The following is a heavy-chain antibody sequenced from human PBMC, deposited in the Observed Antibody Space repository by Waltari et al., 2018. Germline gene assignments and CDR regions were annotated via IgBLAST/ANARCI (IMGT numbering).Heavy chain of an antibody. CDR1: GGSFSGYY. D-gene: IGHD2-21*02. CDR2: INHSGST. CDR3: ARARSRLLLPGGYFDL. V-gene: IGHV4-34*01. J-gene: IGHJ2*01. Sequence: QVQLQQWGAGLLKPSETLSLTCAVYGGSFSGYYWSWIRQPPGKGLEWIGEINHSGSTNYNPSLKSRVTISVDTSKNQFSLKLSSVTAADTAVYYCARARSRLLLPGGYFDLWGRGTLVTVSS.